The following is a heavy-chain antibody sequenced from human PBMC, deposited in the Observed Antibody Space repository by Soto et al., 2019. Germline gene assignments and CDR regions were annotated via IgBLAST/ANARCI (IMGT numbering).Heavy chain of an antibody. CDR2: MYYSGIS. V-gene: IGHV4-59*01. CDR3: ARGASGYYPLAWFDP. J-gene: IGHJ5*02. D-gene: IGHD3-3*01. CDR1: GGSISSYY. Sequence: SETLSLTCTVSGGSISSYYWSGIRQPPGKGLEWIGYMYYSGISNYNPSLKSRVTILLDTPKNQFSLKLSSVTAADSAVYYCARGASGYYPLAWFDPWGQGTLVTVS.